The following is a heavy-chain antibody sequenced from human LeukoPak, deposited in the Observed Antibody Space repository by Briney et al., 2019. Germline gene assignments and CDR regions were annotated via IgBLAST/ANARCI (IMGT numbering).Heavy chain of an antibody. CDR3: ARRGRTRRKTMVRDTPANWFDP. CDR1: GGSFSGYY. V-gene: IGHV4-34*01. Sequence: PSETLSLTCAVYGGSFSGYYWSWIRQPPGKGLEWIGEINHSGSTNYNPSLKSRVTISVDTSKNQFSLKLSSVTAADTAVYYCARRGRTRRKTMVRDTPANWFDPWGQGTLVTVSS. D-gene: IGHD3-10*01. CDR2: INHSGST. J-gene: IGHJ5*02.